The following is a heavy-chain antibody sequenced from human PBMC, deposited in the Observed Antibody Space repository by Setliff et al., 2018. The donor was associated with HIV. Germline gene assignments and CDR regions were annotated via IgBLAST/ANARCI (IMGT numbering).Heavy chain of an antibody. D-gene: IGHD1-26*01. V-gene: IGHV1-2*02. CDR1: GYTFSGYY. J-gene: IGHJ5*02. CDR3: ALASIVSTARWNH. CDR2: INPNSGAT. Sequence: AASVKVSCKASGYTFSGYYLHWVRRAPGQGLEWMGWINPNSGATNYAQNFQGRVTMTRDTSISTAYMDLSSLTSDDTAVYYCALASIVSTARWNHWGQGTLVTVSS.